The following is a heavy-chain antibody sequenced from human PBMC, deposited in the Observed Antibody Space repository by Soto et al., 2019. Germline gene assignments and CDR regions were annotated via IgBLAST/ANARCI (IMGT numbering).Heavy chain of an antibody. V-gene: IGHV3-66*01. D-gene: IGHD3-3*01. CDR1: GFTVSDNY. CDR3: ARDHISKQYDFWSGYPY. J-gene: IGHJ4*02. CDR2: IYSSGST. Sequence: GGSLRLSCAAFGFTVSDNYMSWVRQAPGKRLEWVSVIYSSGSTYYPDSVKGRFTISRDNSKNTLYLQMNSLRAEDTAVYYCARDHISKQYDFWSGYPYWGQGTLVTVSS.